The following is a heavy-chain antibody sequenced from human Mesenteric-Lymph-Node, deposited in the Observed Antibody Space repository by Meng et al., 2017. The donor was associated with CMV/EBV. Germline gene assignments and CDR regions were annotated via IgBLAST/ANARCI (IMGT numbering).Heavy chain of an antibody. CDR2: INPSGGTT. V-gene: IGHV1-46*01. J-gene: IGHJ5*02. CDR3: ARRRSGDYDH. CDR1: GYTPGGHL. Sequence: ASVKVSCKASGYTPGGHLMDWVRQAPGQGLEWMGIINPSGGTTSYAQKFQGRVTLTTDTSTSTVYMELSSLRSEDTAVYYCARRRSGDYDHWGQGTLVTVSS. D-gene: IGHD4-17*01.